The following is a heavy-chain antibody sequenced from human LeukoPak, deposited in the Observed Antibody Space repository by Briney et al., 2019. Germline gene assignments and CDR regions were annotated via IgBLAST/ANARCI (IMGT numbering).Heavy chain of an antibody. CDR2: IYHGGST. Sequence: PSGTLSLTCAVSGGSISSSNWWSWARQPPGKGLEWIGEIYHGGSTNYNPSLKSRVTISVDKSKNQFSLKLSSVTAADTAVYYCARVRYYYDSSGYSIPLFDYWGQGTLVTVSS. CDR1: GGSISSSNW. V-gene: IGHV4-4*02. J-gene: IGHJ4*02. CDR3: ARVRYYYDSSGYSIPLFDY. D-gene: IGHD3-22*01.